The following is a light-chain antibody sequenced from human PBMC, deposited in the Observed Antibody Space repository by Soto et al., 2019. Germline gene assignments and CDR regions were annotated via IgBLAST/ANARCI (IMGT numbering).Light chain of an antibody. CDR1: QSVSNF. CDR2: GAS. J-gene: IGKJ1*01. Sequence: EIVLTHSPATLSLSPCERATLSPRASQSVSNFLAWYQQKPGQAPRLLIYGASIRATDIPSRFSGSGSGTEFTLTISSLQPDDFATYYCQQYNSYSQTFGQGTKVDIK. V-gene: IGKV3-11*01. CDR3: QQYNSYSQT.